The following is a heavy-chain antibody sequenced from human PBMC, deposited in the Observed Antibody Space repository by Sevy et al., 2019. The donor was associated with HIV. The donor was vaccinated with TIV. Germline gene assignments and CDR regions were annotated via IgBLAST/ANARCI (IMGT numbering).Heavy chain of an antibody. J-gene: IGHJ6*02. Sequence: GGSLRLSCAASGFTFGTYWMHWVRQAPGKGLVWVSRINSDGSNRTYADSVKGRFTISRDNAKNTLYLQMNSLRAEDTAVYYYARGPRYSSGTYYYSMDVWGQGTTVTVSS. CDR2: INSDGSNR. CDR1: GFTFGTYW. D-gene: IGHD6-19*01. V-gene: IGHV3-74*01. CDR3: ARGPRYSSGTYYYSMDV.